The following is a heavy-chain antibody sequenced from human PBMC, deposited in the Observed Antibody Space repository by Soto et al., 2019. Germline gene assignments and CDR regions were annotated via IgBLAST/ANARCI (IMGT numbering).Heavy chain of an antibody. CDR2: IYYSGST. J-gene: IGHJ6*02. Sequence: SETLSLTCTVSGGSISSSSYYWGWIRQPPGKGLEWIGSIYYSGSTYYNPSLKSRVTISVDTSKNQFSLKLSSVTAADTAVYYCARHWDITIFGVVKFGRTNYGMDVWGQGTTVTVS. D-gene: IGHD3-3*01. CDR3: ARHWDITIFGVVKFGRTNYGMDV. V-gene: IGHV4-39*01. CDR1: GGSISSSSYY.